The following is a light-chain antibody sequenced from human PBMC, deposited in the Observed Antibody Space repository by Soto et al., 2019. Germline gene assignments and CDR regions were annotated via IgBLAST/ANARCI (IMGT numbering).Light chain of an antibody. V-gene: IGKV3-15*01. J-gene: IGKJ1*01. CDR2: GAS. Sequence: DIVLTQSPATLSVSPGERATLSCRASQSVRSNLAWYQQKPGQAPRLLIYGASTGATGIPARFTGSGYGTEFTLTISSLQSEDFGVYYCQQYNEWPRTFGHGTKVDIK. CDR3: QQYNEWPRT. CDR1: QSVRSN.